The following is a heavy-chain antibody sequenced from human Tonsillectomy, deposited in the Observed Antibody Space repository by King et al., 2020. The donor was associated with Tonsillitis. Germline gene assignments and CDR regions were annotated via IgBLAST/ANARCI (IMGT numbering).Heavy chain of an antibody. CDR2: ISYDGSNK. J-gene: IGHJ6*02. CDR3: ARDKGTGGYDYYYYYGMDV. V-gene: IGHV3-30-3*01. Sequence: VQLVESGGGVVQPGRSLRLSCAASEFTFSSYAMHWVRQAPGKGLEWVAVISYDGSNKYYADSVKGRFTISRDNSKNTLYLQMSSLKPEDTAVYYCARDKGTGGYDYYYYYGMDVWGQGTTVTVSS. CDR1: EFTFSSYA. D-gene: IGHD3-10*01.